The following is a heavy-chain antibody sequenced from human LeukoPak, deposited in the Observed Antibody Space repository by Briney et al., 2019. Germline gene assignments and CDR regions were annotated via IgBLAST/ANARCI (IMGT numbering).Heavy chain of an antibody. Sequence: GGSLRLSCAASGFIFSNYGMNWVRQAPGKGLEWVAAISASGSATSYADSVKGRFTISRDNSKNTLYLQMNSLRAEDTAVYYCASTILGYCSGGSCYSVDWYFDLWGRGTLVTVSS. D-gene: IGHD2-15*01. CDR3: ASTILGYCSGGSCYSVDWYFDL. CDR1: GFIFSNYG. V-gene: IGHV3-23*01. J-gene: IGHJ2*01. CDR2: ISASGSAT.